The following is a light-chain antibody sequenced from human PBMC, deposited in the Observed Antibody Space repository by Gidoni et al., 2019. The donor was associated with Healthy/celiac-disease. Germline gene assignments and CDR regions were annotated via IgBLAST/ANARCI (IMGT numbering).Light chain of an antibody. CDR2: AAS. J-gene: IGKJ1*01. CDR3: QQSYSTPRT. Sequence: DIQMTQSPSSLSASVGDRVTITCRASQSISRYLNWYQQKPVKARKLLIYAASSLQSGGPSRLSGSGSGTDFTLTISSLQPEDFATYDCQQSYSTPRTFXQXTKVEIK. CDR1: QSISRY. V-gene: IGKV1-39*01.